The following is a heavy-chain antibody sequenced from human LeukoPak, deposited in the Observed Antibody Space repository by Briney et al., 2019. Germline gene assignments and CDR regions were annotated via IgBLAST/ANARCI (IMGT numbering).Heavy chain of an antibody. Sequence: PRGSLRLSCAASGFTFSSYSMNWVRQAPGKGLEWVSSISSSSSYIYYADSVKGRFTISRDNAKNSLYLQMNSLRAEDTAVYYCARDESSDPSYFDGWGQLALVTVSS. CDR2: ISSSSSYI. CDR1: GFTFSSYS. J-gene: IGHJ4*02. V-gene: IGHV3-21*01. D-gene: IGHD6-6*01. CDR3: ARDESSDPSYFDG.